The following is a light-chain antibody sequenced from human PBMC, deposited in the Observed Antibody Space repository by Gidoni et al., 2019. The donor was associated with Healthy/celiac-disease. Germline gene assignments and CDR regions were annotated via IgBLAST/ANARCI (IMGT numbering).Light chain of an antibody. Sequence: SSELTQDPAVSVALGQTVRITCQGDSLRSYYASWDHQKPGQAPVLVIYGKNNRPSGIPDRCSGSSSGNTASLTITGAQAEDEADYYCNSRDSSGNHVVFGGGTKLTVL. V-gene: IGLV3-19*01. J-gene: IGLJ2*01. CDR1: SLRSYY. CDR3: NSRDSSGNHVV. CDR2: GKN.